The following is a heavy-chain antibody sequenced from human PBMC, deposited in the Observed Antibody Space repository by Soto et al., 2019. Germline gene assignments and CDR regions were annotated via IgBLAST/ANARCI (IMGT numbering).Heavy chain of an antibody. J-gene: IGHJ5*02. Sequence: EVQLVESGGGVVQPGRSLRLSCTGSGFTFDDYAMYWVRQRPGAGLEWVAGRSWSSGNIAHADSVKGRFTVSRDNDMSSLYLQMNSLRVEDTAMYYCARGGSGALTAAAGRTNWFDPWGQGTLVIVSS. CDR1: GFTFDDYA. CDR3: ARGGSGALTAAAGRTNWFDP. V-gene: IGHV3-9*01. CDR2: RSWSSGNI. D-gene: IGHD6-13*01.